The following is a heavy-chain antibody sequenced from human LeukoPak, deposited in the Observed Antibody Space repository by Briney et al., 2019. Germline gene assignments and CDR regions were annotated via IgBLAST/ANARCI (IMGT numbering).Heavy chain of an antibody. Sequence: SETLSLTCTVSGGSVSSGSYYWSWIRQPPGKGLEWIGYIYYSGSTNYNPSLKSRVTISVDTSKNQFSLKLSSVTAADTAVYYCARDRVVGVRDGMDVWGQGTTVTASS. D-gene: IGHD1-26*01. CDR1: GGSVSSGSYY. CDR2: IYYSGST. CDR3: ARDRVVGVRDGMDV. V-gene: IGHV4-61*01. J-gene: IGHJ6*02.